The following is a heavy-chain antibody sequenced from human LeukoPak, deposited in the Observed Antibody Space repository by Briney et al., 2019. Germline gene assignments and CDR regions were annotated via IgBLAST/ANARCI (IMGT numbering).Heavy chain of an antibody. CDR3: AKEGPALGYSSSWYEGYYGMDV. CDR1: GFTFSSYG. V-gene: IGHV3-30*18. D-gene: IGHD6-13*01. Sequence: GGSLRLSCAASGFTFSSYGMHWVRQAPGKGLEWVAVISYDGSNKYYADSVKGRFTISRDNSKNTLCLQMNSLRAEDTAVYYCAKEGPALGYSSSWYEGYYGMDVWGQGTTVTVSS. CDR2: ISYDGSNK. J-gene: IGHJ6*02.